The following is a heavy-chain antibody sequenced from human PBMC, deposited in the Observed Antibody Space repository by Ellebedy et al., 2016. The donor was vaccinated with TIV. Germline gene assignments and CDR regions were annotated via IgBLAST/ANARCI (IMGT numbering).Heavy chain of an antibody. D-gene: IGHD3-10*01. Sequence: PGGSLRLSCAASGFTFSSYAMCWVRQAPGKGLEWISTISDSGSGTFFADSVKGRFTISRENAKNSLYLQMNSLTAEDTAVYYCVRGSRTVGGIYYYTGMDVWGQGTTVTVSS. J-gene: IGHJ6*02. CDR2: ISDSGSGT. CDR1: GFTFSSYA. CDR3: VRGSRTVGGIYYYTGMDV. V-gene: IGHV3-23*01.